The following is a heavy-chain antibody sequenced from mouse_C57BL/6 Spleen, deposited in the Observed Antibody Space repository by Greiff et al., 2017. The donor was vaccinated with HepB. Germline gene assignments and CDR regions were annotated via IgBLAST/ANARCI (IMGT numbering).Heavy chain of an antibody. CDR1: GYAFSSYW. CDR2: IYPGDGDT. Sequence: QVQLKQSGAELVKPGASVTISCNASGYAFSSYWLNWVKQRPGKGLEWIGQIYPGDGDTNYNGKFKGNATLTADKSSSTAYMQLSSLTSEDSAVYFCARGKLRYYFDYWGQGTTLTVSS. J-gene: IGHJ2*01. D-gene: IGHD1-1*01. CDR3: ARGKLRYYFDY. V-gene: IGHV1-80*01.